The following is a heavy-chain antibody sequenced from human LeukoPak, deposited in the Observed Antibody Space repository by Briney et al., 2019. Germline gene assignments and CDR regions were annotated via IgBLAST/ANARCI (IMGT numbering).Heavy chain of an antibody. J-gene: IGHJ4*02. V-gene: IGHV3-64D*09. CDR3: VKLSPYSGYDY. CDR1: GFTFSSYA. Sequence: PGGSLRLSCSAPGFTFSSYAMHWVRQAPGKGLEYVSGISSNGGSTYYADSVKGTFTISRDNSKNTLYLQMSSLRAEDTAMYYCVKLSPYSGYDYWGQGTLVTVSS. D-gene: IGHD5-12*01. CDR2: ISSNGGST.